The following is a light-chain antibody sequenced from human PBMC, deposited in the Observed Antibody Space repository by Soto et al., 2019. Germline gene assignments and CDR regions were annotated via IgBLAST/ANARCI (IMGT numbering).Light chain of an antibody. CDR3: PQRSIRPRT. CDR1: QSVSSY. Sequence: EIVFTQSPATLSLSPGERATLSCSVTQSVSSYLAWYQQKRSQAPMLLIHDTSNRATGIPARFSGSGSGTDFTLTIGNLKPEDFAVYDCPQRSIRPRTFGQGTKMEIK. CDR2: DTS. V-gene: IGKV3-11*01. J-gene: IGKJ2*01.